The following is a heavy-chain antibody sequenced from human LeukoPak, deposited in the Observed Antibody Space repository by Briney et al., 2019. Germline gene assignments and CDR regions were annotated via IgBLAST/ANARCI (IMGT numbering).Heavy chain of an antibody. CDR2: IYPDDSDA. V-gene: IGHV5-51*01. D-gene: IGHD1-26*01. Sequence: GESLKTSCGVSGYSFTNYWIGWVRQLPGKGLGWMGMIYPDDSDARYSPSFQGQVTTSTDKSISTAYLQWSSLKASDTAMYYCARRRDLYSGSYYPFDYWGQGTLVTVSS. CDR1: GYSFTNYW. CDR3: ARRRDLYSGSYYPFDY. J-gene: IGHJ4*02.